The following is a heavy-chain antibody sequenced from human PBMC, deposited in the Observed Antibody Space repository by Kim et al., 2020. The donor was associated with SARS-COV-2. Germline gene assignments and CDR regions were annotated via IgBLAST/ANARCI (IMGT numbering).Heavy chain of an antibody. CDR1: GGSISSSNW. CDR3: ARRVRITIFGVVTYFDY. V-gene: IGHV4-4*02. D-gene: IGHD3-3*01. J-gene: IGHJ4*02. Sequence: SETLSLTCAVSGGSISSSNWWSWVRQPPGKGLEWIGEIYHSGSTNYNPSLKSRVTISVDKSKNQLSLKLSSVTAADTAVYYCARRVRITIFGVVTYFDYWGQGTLVTVSS. CDR2: IYHSGST.